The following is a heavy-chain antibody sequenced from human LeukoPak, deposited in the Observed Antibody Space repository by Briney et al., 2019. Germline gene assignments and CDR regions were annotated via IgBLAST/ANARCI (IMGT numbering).Heavy chain of an antibody. V-gene: IGHV4-59*01. J-gene: IGHJ3*02. CDR2: IYYSGST. Sequence: SETLSLTCTVSGGSISSYYWSWIRQPPGKGLEWIGYIYYSGSTNYNPSLKCRVTISVDTSKNQFSLKLSSVTAADTAVYYCARLDFATDAFDIWGQGTMVTVSS. CDR3: ARLDFATDAFDI. CDR1: GGSISSYY.